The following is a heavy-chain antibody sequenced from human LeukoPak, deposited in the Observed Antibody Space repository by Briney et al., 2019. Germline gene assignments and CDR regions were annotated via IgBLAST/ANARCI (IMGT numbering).Heavy chain of an antibody. D-gene: IGHD3-22*01. CDR1: GGSLSGYY. V-gene: IGHV4-34*01. CDR3: ARVGYYDSSGYYPP. CDR2: INHSGST. J-gene: IGHJ5*02. Sequence: SETLSLTRAVYGGSLSGYYWSCIRQPPGKGLEWIGEINHSGSTNYNPSLKSRATISVETSKNQFSLKLSSVTAADTAVYYCARVGYYDSSGYYPPWGQGTLVTVSS.